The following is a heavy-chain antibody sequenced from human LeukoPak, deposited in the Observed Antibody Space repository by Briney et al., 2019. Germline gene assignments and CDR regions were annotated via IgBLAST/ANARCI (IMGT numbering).Heavy chain of an antibody. Sequence: LXLSXAAXGFTFXSYAMHWVRQAPGKXLEWVAVISYDGSNKYYADSVKGRFTISRDNSKNTLYLQMNSLRAEDTAVYYCARGTAYYFDYWGQGTLVTVSS. CDR1: GFTFXSYA. J-gene: IGHJ4*02. V-gene: IGHV3-30-3*01. CDR3: ARGTAYYFDY. CDR2: ISYDGSNK.